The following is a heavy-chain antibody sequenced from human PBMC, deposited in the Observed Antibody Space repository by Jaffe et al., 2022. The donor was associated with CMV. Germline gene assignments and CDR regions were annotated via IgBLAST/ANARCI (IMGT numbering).Heavy chain of an antibody. J-gene: IGHJ4*02. CDR1: GGTFSSYA. CDR3: ARELGMATTSSGIYRLDSSFYY. CDR2: IIPILGIA. D-gene: IGHD3-10*01. V-gene: IGHV1-69*09. Sequence: QVQLVQSGAEVKKPGSSVKVSCKASGGTFSSYAISWVRQAPGQGLEWMGRIIPILGIANYAQKFQGRVTITADKSTSTAYMELSSLRSEDTAVYYCARELGMATTSSGIYRLDSSFYYWGQGTLVTVSS.